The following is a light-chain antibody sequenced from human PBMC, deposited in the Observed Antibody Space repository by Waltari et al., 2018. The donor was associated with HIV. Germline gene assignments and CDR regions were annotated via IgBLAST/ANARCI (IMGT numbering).Light chain of an antibody. CDR2: GAS. J-gene: IGKJ2*01. CDR1: QSVSSSY. V-gene: IGKV3-20*01. CDR3: QQYGSSPRT. Sequence: EIVLTQSPGTLSLSPGERATLSCRASQSVSSSYLAWYQQKPGQAPRLLIYGASSRATGIPDRLSGRGSGTDFTLNISRLEPEEFAVYYWQQYGSSPRTFGQGTKLEIK.